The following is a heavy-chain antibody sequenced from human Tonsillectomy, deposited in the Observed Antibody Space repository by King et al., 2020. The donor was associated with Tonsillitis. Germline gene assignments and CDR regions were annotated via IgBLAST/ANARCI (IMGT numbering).Heavy chain of an antibody. V-gene: IGHV4-30-4*01. D-gene: IGHD3-9*01. CDR3: ARVPFYYESLTGYQPTGGFDP. J-gene: IGHJ5*02. CDR1: GGSISSGDYY. Sequence: VQLQESGPGLVKPSQTLSLTCTVSGGSISSGDYYWSWIRQPPGKGLEWTGYIHYSGSTYYNPSLKSRVTISVDTSKNQFSLKLSSVTAADTAVYYCARVPFYYESLTGYQPTGGFDPWGQGTLVTVSS. CDR2: IHYSGST.